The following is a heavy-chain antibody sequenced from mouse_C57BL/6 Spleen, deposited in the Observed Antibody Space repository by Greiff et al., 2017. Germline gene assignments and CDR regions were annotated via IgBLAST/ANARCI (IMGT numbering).Heavy chain of an antibody. D-gene: IGHD2-3*01. CDR1: GYSFTGYF. CDR3: ARSRYDPHYAMDY. J-gene: IGHJ4*01. Sequence: EVKLLESGPELVKPGDSVKISCKASGYSFTGYFMNWVMQSHGKSLEWIGRINPYNGDTFYNQKFKGKATLTVDKSSSTAHMELRSLTSEDSAVYYCARSRYDPHYAMDYWGQGTSVTVSS. V-gene: IGHV1-20*01. CDR2: INPYNGDT.